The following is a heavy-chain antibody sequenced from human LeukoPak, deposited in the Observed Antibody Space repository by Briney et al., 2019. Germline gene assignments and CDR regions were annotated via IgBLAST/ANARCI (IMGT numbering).Heavy chain of an antibody. J-gene: IGHJ4*02. D-gene: IGHD5-18*01. Sequence: PSETLSLTCTVSGGSISSYYWSWIRQPPGKGLEWIGYIYYSGSTNYNPSLKSRVTISVDTSKNQFSLKLSSVTAADTAVYYCARQRGERGYSYGTFDYWGQGTLVTVSS. CDR2: IYYSGST. V-gene: IGHV4-59*08. CDR1: GGSISSYY. CDR3: ARQRGERGYSYGTFDY.